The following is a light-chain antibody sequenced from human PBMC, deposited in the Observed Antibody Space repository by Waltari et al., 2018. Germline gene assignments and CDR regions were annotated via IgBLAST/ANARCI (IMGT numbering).Light chain of an antibody. CDR1: SSHIGSNY. Sequence: QSVLTQPPSASGTPGQRVAISCSGRSSHIGSNYVYWYQQLPGPAPKLLIYRNNQRPSGVPDRFSGSKSGTSASLAISGLRSEDEADYYCAAWDDSLSGVVFGGGTKLTVL. V-gene: IGLV1-47*01. CDR2: RNN. CDR3: AAWDDSLSGVV. J-gene: IGLJ2*01.